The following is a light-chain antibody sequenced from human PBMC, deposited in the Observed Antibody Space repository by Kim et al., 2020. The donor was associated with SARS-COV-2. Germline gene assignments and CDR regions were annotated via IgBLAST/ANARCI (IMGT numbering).Light chain of an antibody. J-gene: IGLJ3*02. Sequence: SYELTQPPSVSVPPGKTARITCGGDSTGDKSVHWYRQKPGQAPVLVIYNDDDRPSRIPDRFSGSSSGAERYLTISSLQSEDEADYYCQTWDTGIHVFGGGTQLTVL. CDR3: QTWDTGIHV. V-gene: IGLV3-21*01. CDR1: STGDKS. CDR2: NDD.